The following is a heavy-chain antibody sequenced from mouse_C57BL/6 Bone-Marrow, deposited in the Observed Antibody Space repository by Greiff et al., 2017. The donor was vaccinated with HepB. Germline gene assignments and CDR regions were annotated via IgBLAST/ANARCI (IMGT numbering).Heavy chain of an antibody. J-gene: IGHJ4*01. D-gene: IGHD6-1*01. CDR2: IYPRSGNT. CDR1: GYTFTSYG. Sequence: VKLQQSGAELARPGASVKLSCKASGYTFTSYGTSWVKQRTGQGLEWIGEIYPRSGNTYYNEKFKGKATLTADKSSSTAYMELRSLTSEDSAVYFCARSAGYYAMDYWGQGTSVTVSS. V-gene: IGHV1-81*01. CDR3: ARSAGYYAMDY.